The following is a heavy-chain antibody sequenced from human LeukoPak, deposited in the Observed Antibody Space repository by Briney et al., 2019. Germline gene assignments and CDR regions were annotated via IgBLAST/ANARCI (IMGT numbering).Heavy chain of an antibody. CDR1: GFTFSSYE. D-gene: IGHD6-19*01. Sequence: GGSLRLSCAASGFTFSSYEMNWVRQAPGKGLEWVSYISSSCSTIYYADSVKGRFTIPRDNAKNSLYLQMNSLRAEDTGVYYCARESAKRIAVAGFNVLDIWGQGKMVTVSS. V-gene: IGHV3-48*03. J-gene: IGHJ3*02. CDR2: ISSSCSTI. CDR3: ARESAKRIAVAGFNVLDI.